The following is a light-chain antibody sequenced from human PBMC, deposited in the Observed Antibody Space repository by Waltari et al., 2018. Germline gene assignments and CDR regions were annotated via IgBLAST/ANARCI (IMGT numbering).Light chain of an antibody. V-gene: IGKV3-20*01. CDR3: QQYSISPLFT. CDR2: AAS. CDR1: QSVSSSY. J-gene: IGKJ3*01. Sequence: EIVLTQSPGTLSLSPGERATLSCRARQSVSSSYLSWYQQIPGQPPRLLINAASTRAPGIPDRFSVSGSGTDFILTISRLEPEDFAMYYCQQYSISPLFTFGPGTKVQI.